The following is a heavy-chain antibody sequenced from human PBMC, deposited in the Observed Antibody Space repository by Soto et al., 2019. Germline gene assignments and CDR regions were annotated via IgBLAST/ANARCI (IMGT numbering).Heavy chain of an antibody. CDR3: ARATPGSGPFWSGYYSMCYYYGMDV. J-gene: IGHJ6*02. V-gene: IGHV1-8*01. CDR1: GYTFTSYD. D-gene: IGHD3-3*01. CDR2: MNPNSGNT. Sequence: ASVKVSCKASGYTFTSYDINWVRQATGQGLEWMGWMNPNSGNTGYAQKFQGRVTMTRNTSISTAYMELSSLRSEDTAVYYCARATPGSGPFWSGYYSMCYYYGMDVWGQGTTVTVSS.